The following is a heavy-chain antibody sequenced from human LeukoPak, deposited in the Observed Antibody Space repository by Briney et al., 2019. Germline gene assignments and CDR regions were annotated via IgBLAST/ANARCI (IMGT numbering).Heavy chain of an antibody. CDR1: GGSISSGDYY. J-gene: IGHJ4*02. Sequence: SETLSLTCTVSGGSISSGDYYWCWLRQPPGKGLEWIGYIHDSGSTYYTPSLKSRIATSVDRSKNQISLKLSSVTAADTAVYYCARALGPEIDYWGQGTLVIVSS. D-gene: IGHD1-14*01. CDR2: IHDSGST. V-gene: IGHV4-30-4*01. CDR3: ARALGPEIDY.